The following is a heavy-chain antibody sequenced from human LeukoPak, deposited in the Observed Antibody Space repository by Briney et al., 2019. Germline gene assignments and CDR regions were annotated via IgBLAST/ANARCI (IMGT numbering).Heavy chain of an antibody. Sequence: GGSLRLSCAASGFTFSIYSMNWVRQAPGKGLEWASSISSSSSYIYYADSVKGRFTISRDNAKNSLYLQMNSLRAEDTAVYYCASPNPRIAARPYYYYYMDVWGKGTTVTVSS. J-gene: IGHJ6*03. CDR2: ISSSSSYI. CDR1: GFTFSIYS. D-gene: IGHD6-6*01. V-gene: IGHV3-21*01. CDR3: ASPNPRIAARPYYYYYMDV.